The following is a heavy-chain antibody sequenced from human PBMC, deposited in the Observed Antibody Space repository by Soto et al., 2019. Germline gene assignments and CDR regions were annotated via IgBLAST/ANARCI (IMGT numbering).Heavy chain of an antibody. V-gene: IGHV3-21*01. J-gene: IGHJ6*03. CDR3: ARKGGDYANYYYYYMDV. CDR1: GFTFSSYS. CDR2: ISSSSSYI. Sequence: SGGSLRLSCAASGFTFSSYSMNWVRQAPGKGLEWVSSISSSSSYIYYADSVKGRFTISRDNAKNSLYLQMNSLRAEDTAVYYCARKGGDYANYYYYYMDVWGKGTTVTVSS. D-gene: IGHD4-17*01.